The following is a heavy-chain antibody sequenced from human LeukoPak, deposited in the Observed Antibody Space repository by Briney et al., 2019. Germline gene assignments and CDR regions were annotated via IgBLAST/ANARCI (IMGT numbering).Heavy chain of an antibody. V-gene: IGHV3-49*03. J-gene: IGHJ4*02. CDR2: IRSKAYGGTT. D-gene: IGHD3-10*01. CDR3: TRLATLLWFGELWGPSDY. CDR1: GFTFGDYA. Sequence: GGSLRLSCTASGFTFGDYAMSWFRQAPGKGLEWVGFIRSKAYGGTTEYAASVKGRFAISRDDSKSIAYLQMNSLKTEDTAVYYCTRLATLLWFGELWGPSDYWGQGTLVTVSS.